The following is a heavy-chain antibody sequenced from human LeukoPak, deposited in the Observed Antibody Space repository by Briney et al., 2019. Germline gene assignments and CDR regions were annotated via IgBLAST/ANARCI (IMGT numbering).Heavy chain of an antibody. D-gene: IGHD2-2*01. CDR2: IIPIFGTA. J-gene: IGHJ5*02. CDR3: ARDRCSSTSCYRPNNWFDP. Sequence: ASVKVSCKASGGTFSRYAISWVRQAPGQGLEWMGGIIPIFGTANYAQKFQGRVTIPTDESTSTAYMELSSLRSEDTAVYYCARDRCSSTSCYRPNNWFDPWGQGTLVTVSS. CDR1: GGTFSRYA. V-gene: IGHV1-69*05.